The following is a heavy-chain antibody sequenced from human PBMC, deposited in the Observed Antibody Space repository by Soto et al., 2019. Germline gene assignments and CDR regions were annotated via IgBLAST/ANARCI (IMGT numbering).Heavy chain of an antibody. CDR3: ARYRYGAYGKNYFDY. Sequence: QLQLQESGPGLVKPSETLSLTCTVSGGSISSSSYYWGWIRQPPGKGLEWIGSIYYSGSTYYNPSLKSRVTISVDTPKNQFSLKLGSVTAADTAVYYCARYRYGAYGKNYFDYWGQGTLVTVSS. J-gene: IGHJ4*02. CDR2: IYYSGST. D-gene: IGHD5-12*01. CDR1: GGSISSSSYY. V-gene: IGHV4-39*01.